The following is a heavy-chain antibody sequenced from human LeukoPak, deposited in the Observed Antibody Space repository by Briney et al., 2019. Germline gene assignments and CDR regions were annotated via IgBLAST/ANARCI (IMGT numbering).Heavy chain of an antibody. J-gene: IGHJ4*02. CDR1: QFIFSKYG. CDR2: ITRSGSNI. Sequence: GGSLRLSCTGSQFIFSKYGLNWVRQSPGKGLEWISSITRSGSNIYSADSVRGRFTISRDNAKNSLFLHMNSLRVEDTAVYYCARLTIYDDTDYWGQGTLVTVSS. CDR3: ARLTIYDDTDY. V-gene: IGHV3-48*03. D-gene: IGHD3-3*01.